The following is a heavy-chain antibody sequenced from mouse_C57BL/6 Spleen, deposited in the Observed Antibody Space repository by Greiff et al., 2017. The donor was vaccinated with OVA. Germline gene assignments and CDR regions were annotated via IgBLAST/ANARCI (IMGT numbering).Heavy chain of an antibody. V-gene: IGHV5-4*01. Sequence: EVKVEESGGGLVKPGGSLKLSCAASGFTFSSYAMSWVRQTPEKRLEWVATISDGGSYTYYPDNVKGRFTISRDNAKNNLYLQMSHLKSEDTAMYYCARDRALYYGSSSYYFDYWGQGTTLTVSS. CDR3: ARDRALYYGSSSYYFDY. CDR2: ISDGGSYT. J-gene: IGHJ2*01. CDR1: GFTFSSYA. D-gene: IGHD1-1*01.